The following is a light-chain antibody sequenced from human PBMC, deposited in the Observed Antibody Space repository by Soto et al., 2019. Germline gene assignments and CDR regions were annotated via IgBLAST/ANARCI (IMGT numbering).Light chain of an antibody. V-gene: IGKV1-39*01. J-gene: IGKJ5*01. Sequence: DIQMNQSPSSLSASVGDRVTITCRASHSISNYLNWYQQKPGKASKLLIFAASSLQIGVPSRLSGSVSVTDFTLTISSLQPEDFATYYCLQSYNIPISFCQGTRLEIK. CDR2: AAS. CDR3: LQSYNIPIS. CDR1: HSISNY.